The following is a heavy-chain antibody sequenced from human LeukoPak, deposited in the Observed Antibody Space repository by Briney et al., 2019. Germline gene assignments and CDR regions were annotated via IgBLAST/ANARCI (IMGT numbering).Heavy chain of an antibody. D-gene: IGHD5-18*01. CDR2: IKSDGSSI. V-gene: IGHV3-74*01. J-gene: IGHJ3*01. CDR1: GFRFSDYW. Sequence: GGSLRLSCAASGFRFSDYWMHWVRQAPGKGLVWVSRIKSDGSSISDADSAKGRFIVSRDNAKNTLYLEMNSLTAEDTAVYYCTRETRAAMVTVGALDVWGKGTMVTVSS. CDR3: TRETRAAMVTVGALDV.